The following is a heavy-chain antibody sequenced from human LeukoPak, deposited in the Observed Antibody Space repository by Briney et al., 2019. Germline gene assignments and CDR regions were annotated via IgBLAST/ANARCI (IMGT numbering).Heavy chain of an antibody. J-gene: IGHJ3*02. CDR3: ARLGGGGSSGWYWHAFDI. Sequence: SETLSLTCTVSGGSISSSSYYWGWIRQPPGKGLEWIGSIYYSGSTYYNPSLKSRVTISVDTSKNQFSLKLSSVTAADTAVYYCARLGGGGSSGWYWHAFDIWGQGTMVTVSS. V-gene: IGHV4-39*01. D-gene: IGHD6-19*01. CDR2: IYYSGST. CDR1: GGSISSSSYY.